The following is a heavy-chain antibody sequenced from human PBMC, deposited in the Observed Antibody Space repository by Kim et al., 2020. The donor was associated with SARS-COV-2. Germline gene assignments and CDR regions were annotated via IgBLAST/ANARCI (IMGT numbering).Heavy chain of an antibody. Sequence: NTNYAQKLQGRVTMTTDTSTSTAYMELRSLRSDDTAVYYCARARLAVADYWGQGTLVTVSS. J-gene: IGHJ4*02. V-gene: IGHV1-18*01. CDR3: ARARLAVADY. D-gene: IGHD6-19*01. CDR2: NT.